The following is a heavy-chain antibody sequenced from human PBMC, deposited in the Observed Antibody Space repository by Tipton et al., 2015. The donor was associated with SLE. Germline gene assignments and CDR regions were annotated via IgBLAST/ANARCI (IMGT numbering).Heavy chain of an antibody. V-gene: IGHV4-59*01. J-gene: IGHJ2*01. CDR3: ARAPLSSGWYPLYFDL. D-gene: IGHD6-19*01. Sequence: LRLSCTVSGGSISSYYWSWIRQPPGKGLEWIGYIYYSGSTSYNPSLKSRVTISVDTSKNQFSLKLSSLTAADTAVYYCARAPLSSGWYPLYFDLWGRGTLVTVSS. CDR2: IYYSGST. CDR1: GGSISSYY.